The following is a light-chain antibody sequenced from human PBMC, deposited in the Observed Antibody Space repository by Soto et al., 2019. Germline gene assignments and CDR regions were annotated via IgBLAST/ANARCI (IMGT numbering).Light chain of an antibody. J-gene: IGKJ2*02. CDR1: QSISSW. CDR3: QQYNSFCT. CDR2: KAS. Sequence: DIQMTQSPSTLSASVGDRVTITCRASQSISSWLAWYQQKPGEAPKVLIYKASRLESGVPTRFSGSGSGTEFTLTISSLQPDDVATYYCQQYNSFCTFGQGTRLEIK. V-gene: IGKV1-5*03.